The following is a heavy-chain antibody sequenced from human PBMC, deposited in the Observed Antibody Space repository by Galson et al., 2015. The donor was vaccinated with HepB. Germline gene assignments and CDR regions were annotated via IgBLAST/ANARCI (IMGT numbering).Heavy chain of an antibody. J-gene: IGHJ5*02. D-gene: IGHD1-26*01. CDR2: IIPFFGTT. CDR1: GDLFNTFA. V-gene: IGHV1-69*13. CDR3: AKGGSAAISLSGRAWFDP. Sequence: SVKVSCKASGDLFNTFAISWVRQAPGQGLEWMGEIIPFFGTTTYAQKFQGRVTITADESTSTAYMEMSSLRSEDTAVYYCAKGGSAAISLSGRAWFDPWGQGTLVPLSS.